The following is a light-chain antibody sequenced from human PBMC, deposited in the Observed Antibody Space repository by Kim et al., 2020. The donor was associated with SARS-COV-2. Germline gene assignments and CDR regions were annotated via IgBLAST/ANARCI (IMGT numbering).Light chain of an antibody. J-gene: IGKJ4*01. CDR2: ATS. V-gene: IGKV1-16*01. CDR3: QQYYTYPLT. CDR1: QGINNY. Sequence: SASVGDRVTITCRASQGINNYLAWFQQKSGKAPKSLFYATSSLQSGVPSRFSGSGSGTDFTLTISSLQPEDFATYYCQQYYTYPLTFGGGTKLEI.